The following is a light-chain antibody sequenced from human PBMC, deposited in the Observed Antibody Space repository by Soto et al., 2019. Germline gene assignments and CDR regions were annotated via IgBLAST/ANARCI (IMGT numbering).Light chain of an antibody. J-gene: IGKJ4*01. CDR1: QNVSSY. Sequence: EIVLTQSPATLSLSPGERATLSCRASQNVSSYLAWYQQKSGQAPRLLILDTSNRATGIPARFSGSGSGTDFTLTISSLRPEDFAVYFCQQRSDWPLTFGGGTKVEIK. CDR3: QQRSDWPLT. V-gene: IGKV3-11*01. CDR2: DTS.